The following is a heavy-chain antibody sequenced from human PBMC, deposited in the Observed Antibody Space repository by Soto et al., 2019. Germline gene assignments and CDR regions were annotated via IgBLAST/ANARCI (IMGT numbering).Heavy chain of an antibody. Sequence: SVKVSCKASGGTFSSYAISWVRQAPGQGLEWMGGIIPIFGTANYAQKFQGRVTITADESTSTAYMELSSLRSEDTAVYYCATTNRITGYYYYHYGMDVWGQGTTVTVS. D-gene: IGHD3-16*01. CDR3: ATTNRITGYYYYHYGMDV. CDR1: GGTFSSYA. V-gene: IGHV1-69*13. J-gene: IGHJ6*02. CDR2: IIPIFGTA.